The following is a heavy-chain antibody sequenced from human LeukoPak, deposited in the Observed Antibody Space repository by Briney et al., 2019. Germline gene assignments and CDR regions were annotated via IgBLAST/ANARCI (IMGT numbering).Heavy chain of an antibody. CDR1: GLSFNNYR. CDR2: IKQDGSEK. Sequence: GSLRLSCVASGLSFNNYRMTWVRQAPGKGLEWVANIKQDGSEKQYVDSVKGRFAISRDNAKKSLYLQINTLRAEDTAVYYCVRGPHIAATSYWGQGTLVTVSS. D-gene: IGHD6-25*01. J-gene: IGHJ4*02. CDR3: VRGPHIAATSY. V-gene: IGHV3-7*03.